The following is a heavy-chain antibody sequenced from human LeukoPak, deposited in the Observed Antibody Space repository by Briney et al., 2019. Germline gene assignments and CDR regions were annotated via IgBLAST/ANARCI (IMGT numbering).Heavy chain of an antibody. V-gene: IGHV4-39*01. CDR2: IYYSGST. CDR1: GDSVSNDTYY. J-gene: IGHJ4*02. Sequence: SETLSLTCTVSGDSVSNDTYYWGWIRQPPGKGLEWIGSIYYSGSTYYNPSLNSRVTISVDTSKNQFSLKLSSVTAADTAVYYCARLGWWDSWGQGTLVTVSS. CDR3: ARLGWWDS. D-gene: IGHD2-15*01.